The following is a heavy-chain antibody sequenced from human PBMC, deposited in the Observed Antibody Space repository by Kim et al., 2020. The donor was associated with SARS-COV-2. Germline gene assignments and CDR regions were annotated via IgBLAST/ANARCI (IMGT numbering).Heavy chain of an antibody. D-gene: IGHD6-13*01. CDR3: AISVPGSSFGYGMDV. J-gene: IGHJ6*02. Sequence: DSVKGRFTISRDNAKNTLYLQMNSLRAEDTAVYDCAISVPGSSFGYGMDVWGQGTTVTVSS. V-gene: IGHV3-74*01.